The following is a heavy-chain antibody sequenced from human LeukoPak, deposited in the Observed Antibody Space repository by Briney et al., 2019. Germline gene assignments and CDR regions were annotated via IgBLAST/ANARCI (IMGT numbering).Heavy chain of an antibody. Sequence: SESLSLTCTVSGGSISTSSYYWGWIRQPPGEGLQWIGSIYYNGTTYYNPSLKSRVIISVDTSKNQFSLKLSSVTAADTAVFYCARHKMVRGIGYYYYMDVWGKGTTVTISS. V-gene: IGHV4-39*01. CDR1: GGSISTSSYY. J-gene: IGHJ6*03. D-gene: IGHD3-10*01. CDR3: ARHKMVRGIGYYYYMDV. CDR2: IYYNGTT.